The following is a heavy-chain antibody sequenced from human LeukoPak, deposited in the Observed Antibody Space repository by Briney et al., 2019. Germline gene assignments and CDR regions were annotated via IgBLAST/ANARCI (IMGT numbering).Heavy chain of an antibody. J-gene: IGHJ4*02. CDR1: GVTIGSYY. V-gene: IGHV4-59*01. Sequence: SETLSLTCTVSGVTIGSYYWNWIRQPPGKGLEWIGYIHYSGSTNHNASLKSRVTNSVDTSKHQFSLKLSAVTAADTAVYYCARDGVAGGFDYWGQGTLVTVSS. CDR2: IHYSGST. CDR3: ARDGVAGGFDY. D-gene: IGHD6-19*01.